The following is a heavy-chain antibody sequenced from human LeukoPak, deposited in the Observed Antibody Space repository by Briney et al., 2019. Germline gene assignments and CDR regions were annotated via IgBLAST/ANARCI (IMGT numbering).Heavy chain of an antibody. J-gene: IGHJ3*02. CDR3: AWTGRDGYNYGGLAFDI. Sequence: SETLSLTCTVSGGSISRSRYYWGWIRQPPGKGLEWIGSIYYSGYTNYKSSLKSRVTISVDTSKNQFSLKLSSVTAADTAVYYCAWTGRDGYNYGGLAFDIWGQGTMVTVSS. CDR2: IYYSGYT. CDR1: GGSISRSRYY. D-gene: IGHD5-24*01. V-gene: IGHV4-39*07.